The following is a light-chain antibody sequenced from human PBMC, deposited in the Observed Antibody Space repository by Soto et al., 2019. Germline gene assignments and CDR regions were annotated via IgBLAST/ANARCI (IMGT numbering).Light chain of an antibody. Sequence: IQMTQSPSSLSASVGDRFTITCRASQSISRYLNWYQQKPGKAPKFLXYAASSLQSGVPSRFSGIGSGTDFTLSISSLQPEDFETYYCQQSYSGPLTFGGGTKVDIK. J-gene: IGKJ4*01. V-gene: IGKV1-39*01. CDR3: QQSYSGPLT. CDR2: AAS. CDR1: QSISRY.